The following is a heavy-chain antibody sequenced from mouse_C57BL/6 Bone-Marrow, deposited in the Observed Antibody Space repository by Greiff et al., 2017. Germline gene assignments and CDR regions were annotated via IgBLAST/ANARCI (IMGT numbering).Heavy chain of an antibody. CDR1: GYTFTSYD. CDR3: ACGPLVGSSDD. V-gene: IGHV1-85*01. D-gene: IGHD1-1*01. CDR2: IDPGDGST. J-gene: IGHJ1*03. Sequence: VQLVESGPELVKPGASVKLSCKASGYTFTSYDINWVKQRPGQGLEWIGWIDPGDGSTKYNEKFKGKATLTVDTSSSTAYMEPHSLTSEDSAVYFCACGPLVGSSDDWGTGTTLTVSS.